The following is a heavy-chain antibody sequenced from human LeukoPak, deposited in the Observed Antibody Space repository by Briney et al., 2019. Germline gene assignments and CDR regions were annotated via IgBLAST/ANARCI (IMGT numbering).Heavy chain of an antibody. CDR2: IYYSGST. D-gene: IGHD6-19*01. V-gene: IGHV4-39*01. J-gene: IGHJ4*02. CDR1: TLSTNA. Sequence: TLSTNAMSWVRQPPGKGLEWIGSIYYSGSTYYNPSLKGRVTISVDTSKNQFSLKLSSVTAADTAVYYCARLAPPEYSSGWCSFDYWGQGTLVTVSS. CDR3: ARLAPPEYSSGWCSFDY.